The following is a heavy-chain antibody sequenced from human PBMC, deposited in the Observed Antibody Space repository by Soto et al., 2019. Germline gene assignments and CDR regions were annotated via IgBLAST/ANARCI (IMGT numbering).Heavy chain of an antibody. V-gene: IGHV1-3*01. CDR1: GYTFTSYA. J-gene: IGHJ6*02. CDR2: INAGNGNT. CDR3: ARGVDYYGSGSYSEVYYGMDV. D-gene: IGHD3-10*01. Sequence: ASVKVSCKASGYTFTSYAMHWVRQAPGQRLEWMGWINAGNGNTKYSQKFQGRVTITRDTSASTAYMELSSLRSEDTAVYYCARGVDYYGSGSYSEVYYGMDVWGQGTTVTVSS.